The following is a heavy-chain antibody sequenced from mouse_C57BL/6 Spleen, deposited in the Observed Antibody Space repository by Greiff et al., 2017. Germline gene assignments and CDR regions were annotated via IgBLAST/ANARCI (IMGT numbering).Heavy chain of an antibody. CDR2: INPSTGGT. CDR1: GYSFTGYY. Sequence: EVKLVESGPELVKPGASVKISCKASGYSFTGYYMNWVKQSPEKSLEWIGEINPSTGGTTYNQKFKAKATLTVDKSSSTAYMQLKSLTSEDSAVYYCAKGYDYFDYWGQGTTLTVSS. J-gene: IGHJ2*01. D-gene: IGHD2-2*01. CDR3: AKGYDYFDY. V-gene: IGHV1-42*01.